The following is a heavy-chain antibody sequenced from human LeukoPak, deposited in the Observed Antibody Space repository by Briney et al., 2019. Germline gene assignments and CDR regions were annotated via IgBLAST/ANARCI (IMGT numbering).Heavy chain of an antibody. D-gene: IGHD2-2*02. Sequence: PGGSLRLSCAASGFSFSTYSMNWVRQAPGKGLEWVSSISTGSNYIYYVDSVKGRFTISRDNAKNTLYLQMNSLRAEDTAVYYCARDLVPAAIGGNWFDPWGQGTLVTVSS. CDR3: ARDLVPAAIGGNWFDP. J-gene: IGHJ5*02. V-gene: IGHV3-21*01. CDR2: ISTGSNYI. CDR1: GFSFSTYS.